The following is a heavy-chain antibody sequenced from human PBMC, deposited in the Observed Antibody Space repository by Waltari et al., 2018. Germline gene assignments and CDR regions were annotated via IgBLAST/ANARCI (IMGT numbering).Heavy chain of an antibody. CDR3: AKEGLRYFDWCLDY. Sequence: EVQLLESGGGLVQPGGSLRLSCAASGFTFSSYAMSWVRQAPGKGLEWVSAISGSGGRTYYADSGKGRFTISRDNSKNTLYLQMNSLRAEDTAVYYCAKEGLRYFDWCLDYWGQGTLVTVSS. D-gene: IGHD3-9*01. CDR2: ISGSGGRT. V-gene: IGHV3-23*01. CDR1: GFTFSSYA. J-gene: IGHJ4*02.